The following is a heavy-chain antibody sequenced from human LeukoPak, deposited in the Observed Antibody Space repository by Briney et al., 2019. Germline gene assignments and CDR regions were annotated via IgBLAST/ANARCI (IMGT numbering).Heavy chain of an antibody. V-gene: IGHV4-38-2*02. CDR2: IYHSGST. CDR3: ARDRDSGYYGSAFDI. J-gene: IGHJ3*02. CDR1: GYSISSGNY. Sequence: SETLSLTCTVSGYSISSGNYWDWIRQPPGKGLEWIGSIYHSGSTNYNPSLKSRVTMSVDTSKNQFSLKLSSVTAADTAVYYCARDRDSGYYGSAFDIWGQGTMVTVSS. D-gene: IGHD3-22*01.